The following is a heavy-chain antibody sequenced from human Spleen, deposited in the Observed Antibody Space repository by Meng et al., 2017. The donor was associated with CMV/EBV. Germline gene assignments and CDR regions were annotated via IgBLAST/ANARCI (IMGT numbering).Heavy chain of an antibody. CDR3: ARDKEGWDY. J-gene: IGHJ4*02. V-gene: IGHV1-18*01. CDR1: GYTFSSYG. CDR2: ISVYNDNT. Sequence: KVSCKASGYTFSSYGLAWVRQTPGQGLEWMGWISVYNDNTKNAQKVQGRVTMTRDTSTSTAYMELRSLRSDDTAMYCCARDKEGWDYWGQGTLVTVSS. D-gene: IGHD2-15*01.